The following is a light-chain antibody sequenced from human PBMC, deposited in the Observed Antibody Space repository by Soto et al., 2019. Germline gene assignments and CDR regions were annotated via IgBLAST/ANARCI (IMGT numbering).Light chain of an antibody. V-gene: IGLV1-51*01. J-gene: IGLJ3*02. Sequence: QSVLTQPPSVSGAPGQKVTISCSGTSSNVENNYVSWFRQLPGTAPKVLIYDTDTRASGIPDRFSGSKSGTSATLAITGLQTGDEADYYCGTWDSSLSAVVFGGGTKLTVL. CDR3: GTWDSSLSAVV. CDR1: SSNVENNY. CDR2: DTD.